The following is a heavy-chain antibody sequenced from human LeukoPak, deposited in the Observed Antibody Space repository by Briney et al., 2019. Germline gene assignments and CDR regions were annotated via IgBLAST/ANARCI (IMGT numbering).Heavy chain of an antibody. V-gene: IGHV3-15*01. CDR1: GFTFTNAW. J-gene: IGHJ4*02. D-gene: IGHD3-10*01. CDR3: TTDLGLTMVRGVIVY. CDR2: IKSKGDGETT. Sequence: GGSLRLSCAASGFTFTNAWMTWVRQAPGKGLEWVGRIKSKGDGETTDYAAPVKGRFSMSRDDSKATMYLQMYSLEAEDTAVYYCTTDLGLTMVRGVIVYWGQGALVTVSS.